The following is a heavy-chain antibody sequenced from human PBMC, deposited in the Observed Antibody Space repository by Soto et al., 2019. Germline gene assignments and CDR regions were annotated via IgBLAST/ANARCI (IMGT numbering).Heavy chain of an antibody. Sequence: PGGALRLSCAASGFTFSSYWMYWVRQAPGKGLEWIGEINHSGSTNYNPSLKSRVTISVDTSKNQFSLKLSSVTAADTAVYYCARDYLNYYGMDVWGQGTTVTVSS. CDR3: ARDYLNYYGMDV. J-gene: IGHJ6*02. D-gene: IGHD4-17*01. CDR2: INHSGST. CDR1: GFTFSSYW. V-gene: IGHV4-34*01.